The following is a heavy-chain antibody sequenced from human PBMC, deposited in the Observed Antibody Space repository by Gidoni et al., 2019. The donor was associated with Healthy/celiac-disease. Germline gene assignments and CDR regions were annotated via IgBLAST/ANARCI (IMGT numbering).Heavy chain of an antibody. CDR3: ARLKLPPAAGGRNWFDP. Sequence: VQLQQWGAGLLKPSETLSLPCAVSGWSFSGYYWSWIRQPPGKWLEWIGEINHSGSTNYNPSLKSRVTISVDTSKNQFSLKRSSGTAADTAVYYCARLKLPPAAGGRNWFDPWGQGTLVTVSS. CDR2: INHSGST. CDR1: GWSFSGYY. J-gene: IGHJ5*02. D-gene: IGHD6-13*01. V-gene: IGHV4-34*01.